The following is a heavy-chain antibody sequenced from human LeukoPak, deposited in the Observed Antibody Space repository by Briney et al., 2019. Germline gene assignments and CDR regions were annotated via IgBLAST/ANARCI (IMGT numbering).Heavy chain of an antibody. V-gene: IGHV3-33*06. CDR2: IWYDGTKK. D-gene: IGHD5-24*01. J-gene: IGHJ4*02. Sequence: PGRSLRLSCAASEFNFVNYGMHWVRQAPGKGLEWVAIIWYDGTKKYYSDSVKGRFTISRGNSKNTLYMQLNIMRVEDTAVYYCAKDDGRVKGHIDYWGQGTPVTVSS. CDR3: AKDDGRVKGHIDY. CDR1: EFNFVNYG.